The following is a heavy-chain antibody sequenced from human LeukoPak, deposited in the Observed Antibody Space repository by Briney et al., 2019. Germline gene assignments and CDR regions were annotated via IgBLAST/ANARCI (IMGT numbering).Heavy chain of an antibody. J-gene: IGHJ5*02. CDR3: ARQGDHNWFDP. Sequence: SETLSLTCTVSGGSVSNYYWSWIRQPPEKGLEWVAFMYYTGSPKYNSSLQSRVTISVDTSKNQLSLRLSSVTAADTAVYYCARQGDHNWFDPWGQGTLVTVSS. V-gene: IGHV4-59*08. CDR1: GGSVSNYY. D-gene: IGHD3-16*01. CDR2: MYYTGSP.